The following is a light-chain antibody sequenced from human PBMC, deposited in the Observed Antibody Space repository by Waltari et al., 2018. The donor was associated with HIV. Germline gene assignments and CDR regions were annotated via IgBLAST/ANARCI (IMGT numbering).Light chain of an antibody. CDR1: SSNIGKNF. V-gene: IGLV1-47*01. J-gene: IGLJ3*02. CDR2: RNN. Sequence: QSILLQPPSASATPGRRVTISCSGNSSNIGKNFVYWYQQLPHLAPKILIYRNNQRPSGVPDRFSAAKSGTSASLAISGLRSDDEADYYCASWDDSLRGVVFGGGTKLTV. CDR3: ASWDDSLRGVV.